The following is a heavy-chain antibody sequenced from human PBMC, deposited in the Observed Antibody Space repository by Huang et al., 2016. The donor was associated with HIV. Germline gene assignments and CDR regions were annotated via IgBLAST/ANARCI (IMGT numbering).Heavy chain of an antibody. D-gene: IGHD4-17*01. CDR2: MNTNTGNK. J-gene: IGHJ4*02. CDR1: GYTFTNYD. V-gene: IGHV1-8*02. CDR3: ARSAYGDLDY. Sequence: QVHLVQSGAEVKKPGASVKVSCKASGYTFTNYDINWVRQAHGRGLEWMGWMNTNTGNKGLAHSFQGRVTMTRKTSITTAYMELTSLTSEDTAVYYCARSAYGDLDYWGLGTLVIVSS.